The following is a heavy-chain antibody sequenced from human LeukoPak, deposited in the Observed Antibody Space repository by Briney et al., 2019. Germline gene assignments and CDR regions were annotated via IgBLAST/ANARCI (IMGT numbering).Heavy chain of an antibody. CDR3: ARDQTRGFRGDWFDP. D-gene: IGHD5-12*01. CDR1: GYTFTSYG. V-gene: IGHV1-18*01. Sequence: VASVKVSCKASGYTFTSYGISWVRQAPGQGLEWMGWISAYNGNTNYAQKLQGRVTMTTDTSTSTAYMELRSLRSDDTAVYYCARDQTRGFRGDWFDPWGQGTLVTVSS. J-gene: IGHJ5*02. CDR2: ISAYNGNT.